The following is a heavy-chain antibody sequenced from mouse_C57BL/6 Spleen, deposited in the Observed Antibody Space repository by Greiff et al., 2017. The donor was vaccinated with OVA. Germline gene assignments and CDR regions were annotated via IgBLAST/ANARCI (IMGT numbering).Heavy chain of an antibody. CDR1: GYTSTGFW. CDR3: ARSGYYVD. D-gene: IGHD2-3*01. J-gene: IGHJ2*01. CDR2: VLPGSGST. Sequence: VQLQESVAVLLKPGVSVMLSCKALGYTSTGFWIAWVKQRLGHGLEWIGEVLPGSGSTSYIEKFKGKAAFTADTSSSTAYRRLSSLTAEDSAIYYCARSGYYVDWGQGTTRTV. V-gene: IGHV1-9*01.